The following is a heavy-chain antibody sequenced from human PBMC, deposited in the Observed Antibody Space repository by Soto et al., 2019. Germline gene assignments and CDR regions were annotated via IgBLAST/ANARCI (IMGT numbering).Heavy chain of an antibody. Sequence: QVQLQESGPGLVKPSETLSLTCTVSGGSISNFYWTWIRQPPGKGLEWIGNVHYSGSTNYNPSVKSRVTTSVDTAKNQLSLTLSSVTAADTALYYCARHKDAGSDRGGMDVWGQGTTVTVSS. V-gene: IGHV4-59*08. D-gene: IGHD6-25*01. CDR1: GGSISNFY. CDR3: ARHKDAGSDRGGMDV. J-gene: IGHJ6*02. CDR2: VHYSGST.